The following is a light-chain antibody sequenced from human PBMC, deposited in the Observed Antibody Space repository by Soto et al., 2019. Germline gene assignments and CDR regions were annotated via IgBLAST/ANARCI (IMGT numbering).Light chain of an antibody. V-gene: IGKV4-1*01. CDR2: WAS. J-gene: IGKJ1*01. CDR3: QQYHSTPPQWT. Sequence: DIVMTQSPDSLAVSLGERATINCKSSQSVLYSSNNKNYLAWYQHKPGQPPKLLIYWASTRESGVPDRFSGSGSGTNFTLTISSLQAEDVAVYYCQQYHSTPPQWTFGQGTKVDIK. CDR1: QSVLYSSNNKNY.